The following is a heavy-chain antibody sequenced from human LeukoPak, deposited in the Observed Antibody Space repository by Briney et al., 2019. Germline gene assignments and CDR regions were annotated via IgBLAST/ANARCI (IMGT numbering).Heavy chain of an antibody. Sequence: SETLSLTCTVSGGSVSSYYWSWIRQPAGKGLEWIGRIHTSGSTNYNPSLKSRVTISVDTSKNQFSLNLTSVTAADPAVYYCARGGGDELIGVFQHWGQGTLVTVSS. CDR3: ARGGGDELIGVFQH. CDR1: GGSVSSYY. J-gene: IGHJ1*01. V-gene: IGHV4-4*07. CDR2: IHTSGST. D-gene: IGHD2-21*01.